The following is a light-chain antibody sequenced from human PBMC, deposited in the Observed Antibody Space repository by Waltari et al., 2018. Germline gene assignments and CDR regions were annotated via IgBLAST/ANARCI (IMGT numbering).Light chain of an antibody. CDR2: AAS. CDR3: QNHERLPAT. J-gene: IGKJ1*01. V-gene: IGKV3-11*01. Sequence: VLTQSPAPLSSSPGERAALSCRASQSISNYLVWYQQRPGHAPRLLIYAASTRAAGIPDRFSGSGFGTDFTLTISRLEPEDFAMYYCQNHERLPATFGQGTKVEIK. CDR1: QSISNY.